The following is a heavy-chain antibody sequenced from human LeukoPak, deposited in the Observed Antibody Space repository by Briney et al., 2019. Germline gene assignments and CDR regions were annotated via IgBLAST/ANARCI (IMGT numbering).Heavy chain of an antibody. CDR2: IIPIFGTA. J-gene: IGHJ4*02. V-gene: IGHV1-69*13. CDR1: GGTFSSYA. Sequence: SVEVSCKASGGTFSSYAISWVRQAPGQGLEWMGGIIPIFGTANYAQKFQGRVTITADESTSTAYMELSSLRSEDTAVYYCARDGSSIAARRPFDYWGQGTLVTVSS. CDR3: ARDGSSIAARRPFDY. D-gene: IGHD6-6*01.